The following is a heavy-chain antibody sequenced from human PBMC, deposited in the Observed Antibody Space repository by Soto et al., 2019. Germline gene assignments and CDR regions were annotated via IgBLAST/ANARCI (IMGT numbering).Heavy chain of an antibody. CDR1: GDSVSSNSAA. CDR2: ACYRSKWYN. D-gene: IGHD1-1*01. Sequence: PSPSLSLTCAISGDSVSSNSAAWNWIRQSPSRGLEWLGRACYRSKWYNDYAVSVKSRVTINPDTSKNQFSLQLNSVTPEDTAVYYCARALNWIPPFDIWGQGTMVTVSS. J-gene: IGHJ3*02. CDR3: ARALNWIPPFDI. V-gene: IGHV6-1*01.